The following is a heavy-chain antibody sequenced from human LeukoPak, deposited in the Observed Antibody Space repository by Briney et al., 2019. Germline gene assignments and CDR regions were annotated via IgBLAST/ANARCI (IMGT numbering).Heavy chain of an antibody. CDR1: GFTFSSYW. CDR2: INSDASST. CDR3: TRVRGYDFDF. V-gene: IGHV3-74*01. J-gene: IGHJ4*02. D-gene: IGHD5-12*01. Sequence: GGSLRLSCAASGFTFSSYWMHWVRQVPGKGLVWVSRINSDASSTNYADSVKGRFTISRDNAKNTLYLQMNSLRAEDAAVYYCTRVRGYDFDFWGQGTLVTVSS.